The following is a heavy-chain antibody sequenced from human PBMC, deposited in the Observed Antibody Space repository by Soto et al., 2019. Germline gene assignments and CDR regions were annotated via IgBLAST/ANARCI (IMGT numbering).Heavy chain of an antibody. CDR3: ATRITVFGLLIPPFDP. D-gene: IGHD3-3*01. CDR2: IKHTGGT. J-gene: IGHJ5*02. CDR1: GGSVNGYY. V-gene: IGHV4-34*02. Sequence: QVHLQQWGAGLLKPSETLSLTCAVYGGSVNGYYWNWIRQTPGKGLEWIAEIKHTGGTNNNPSLKSRVTMSVATYKNQFSLRLSSVTAADTAIYSCATRITVFGLLIPPFDPWGQGTQVTVSS.